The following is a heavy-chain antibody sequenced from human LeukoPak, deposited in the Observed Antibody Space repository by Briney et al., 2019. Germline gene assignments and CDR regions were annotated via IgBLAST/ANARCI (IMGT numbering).Heavy chain of an antibody. Sequence: SQTLSLTCAVSGGSISSGGYSWSWIRQPPGKGLEWIGYIYHSGSTYYNPSLKSRVTISVDRSKNQFSLKLSSVTAADTAVYYCARDFPLVVSDAFDIWGQGTMVTVSS. J-gene: IGHJ3*02. CDR1: GGSISSGGYS. V-gene: IGHV4-30-2*01. D-gene: IGHD2-15*01. CDR3: ARDFPLVVSDAFDI. CDR2: IYHSGST.